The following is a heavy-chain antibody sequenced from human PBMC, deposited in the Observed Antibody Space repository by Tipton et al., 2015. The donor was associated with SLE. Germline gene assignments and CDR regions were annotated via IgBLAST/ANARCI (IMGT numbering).Heavy chain of an antibody. CDR2: IYYSGTT. CDR3: ARTKRGFDI. CDR1: GGSISSFY. D-gene: IGHD2-8*01. V-gene: IGHV4-59*07. J-gene: IGHJ3*02. Sequence: TLSLTCTVSGGSISSFYWSWIRQPPGKGLEWIGYIYYSGTTSYNPSLKGRVTISVDTSKNQFSLKLSSVTAADTAVYYCARTKRGFDIWGQGTMVTVSS.